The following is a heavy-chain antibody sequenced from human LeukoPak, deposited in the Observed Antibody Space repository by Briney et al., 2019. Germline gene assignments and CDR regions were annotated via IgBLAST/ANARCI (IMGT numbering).Heavy chain of an antibody. D-gene: IGHD3-10*01. V-gene: IGHV4-59*02. CDR1: GGSVSGYY. CDR3: ARDRELGY. Sequence: PSETLSLTCTVSGGSVSGYYWSWIRQPPGMGLEWIGYVYYNGNTNYNPSLKSRVTMSVDTSKNHFSLKLTSVTTADTAVYYCARDRELGYWGQGTLVTVSS. CDR2: VYYNGNT. J-gene: IGHJ4*02.